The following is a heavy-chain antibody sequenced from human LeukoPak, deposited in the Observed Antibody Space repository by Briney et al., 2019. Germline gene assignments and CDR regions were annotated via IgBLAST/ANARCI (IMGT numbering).Heavy chain of an antibody. CDR3: ARVRREELYYDFWNGPWFDP. CDR1: GFTFSDYW. D-gene: IGHD3-3*01. J-gene: IGHJ5*02. CDR2: IKQDGGER. V-gene: IGHV3-7*01. Sequence: GGSLRLSCAASGFTFSDYWMSWVRQAPGKGLEWVANIKQDGGERNYVESVKGRFSISRDNAKNSLNLQMNSLRAEDTAVYYCARVRREELYYDFWNGPWFDPWGQGTLVTVSS.